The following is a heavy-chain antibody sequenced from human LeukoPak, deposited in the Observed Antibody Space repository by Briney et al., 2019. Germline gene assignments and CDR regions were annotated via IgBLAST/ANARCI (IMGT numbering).Heavy chain of an antibody. CDR1: GFTFSNYA. Sequence: GGSLRLSCEASGFTFSNYAMSWVRQAPGKGLEWVSAMSGSGGMTYSADSVKGRFTISRDNSKNTLDLQINSLRADDTAVYYCAKGPFSYYDSSGYNYYDLWGQGTLVTVSS. V-gene: IGHV3-23*01. D-gene: IGHD3-22*01. CDR3: AKGPFSYYDSSGYNYYDL. J-gene: IGHJ4*02. CDR2: MSGSGGMT.